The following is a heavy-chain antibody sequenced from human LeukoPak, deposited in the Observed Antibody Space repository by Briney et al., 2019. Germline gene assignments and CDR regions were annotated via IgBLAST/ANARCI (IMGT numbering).Heavy chain of an antibody. Sequence: SETLSLTCTVSGGSISSSSYYWGWIRQPPGKGLEWIGSIYYSGSTNYNPSLKSRVTISVDTSKNQFSLKLSSVTAADTAVYYCARQVDGGCSSTSCYGHGAFDIWGQGTVVTVSS. J-gene: IGHJ3*02. D-gene: IGHD2-2*01. CDR1: GGSISSSSYY. CDR2: IYYSGST. CDR3: ARQVDGGCSSTSCYGHGAFDI. V-gene: IGHV4-39*01.